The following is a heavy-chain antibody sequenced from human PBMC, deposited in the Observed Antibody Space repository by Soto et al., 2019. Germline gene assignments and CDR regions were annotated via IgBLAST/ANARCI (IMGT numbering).Heavy chain of an antibody. CDR3: ARVHHPYYYDSSGYYFDY. CDR1: GGTFSSYA. CDR2: IIPIFGTA. V-gene: IGHV1-69*13. Sequence: GDSVKVSCKASGGTFSSYAISWVRQAPGQGLEWMGGIIPIFGTANYAQKFQGRVTITADESTSTAYMELSSLRSEDTAVYYCARVHHPYYYDSSGYYFDYWGPGTLRTVS. D-gene: IGHD3-22*01. J-gene: IGHJ4*02.